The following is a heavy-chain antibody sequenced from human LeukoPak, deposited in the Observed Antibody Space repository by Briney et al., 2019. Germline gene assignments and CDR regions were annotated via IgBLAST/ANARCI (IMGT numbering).Heavy chain of an antibody. D-gene: IGHD5-18*01. J-gene: IGHJ4*02. CDR3: ARARGYSYGYSDY. V-gene: IGHV1-8*01. Sequence: ASVKVSCKASGYIFTNYDINWVRQATGQGLEWMGWMNPNSGNTGFAQKFQGGVTMTRNTSKSTAYMELSSLTSEDTAVYYCARARGYSYGYSDYWGQGTLVAVSS. CDR1: GYIFTNYD. CDR2: MNPNSGNT.